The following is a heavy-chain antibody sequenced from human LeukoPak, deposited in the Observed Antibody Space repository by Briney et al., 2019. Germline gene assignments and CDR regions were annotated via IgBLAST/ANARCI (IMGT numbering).Heavy chain of an antibody. CDR1: GFTFSDYY. Sequence: PGGSLRLSCAASGFTFSDYYMSWIRQAPGKGLEWVSYISSSSSYTNYADSVKGRFTISRDNAKNSLYLQMNSLRAEDTAVYYCARGGDILTGPDAFDIWGQGTMVTVSS. D-gene: IGHD3-9*01. CDR2: ISSSSSYT. J-gene: IGHJ3*02. CDR3: ARGGDILTGPDAFDI. V-gene: IGHV3-11*05.